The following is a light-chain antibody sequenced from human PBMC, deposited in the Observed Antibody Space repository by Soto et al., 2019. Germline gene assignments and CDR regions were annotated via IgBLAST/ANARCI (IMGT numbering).Light chain of an antibody. CDR3: QKYGSSPR. V-gene: IGKV3-20*01. Sequence: EIVLTQSPGTLSLSPGDRATLSCRASQSVSSDYLAWYQQKPGRAPRLLMYAASNRFTGIPDRFSGSGSGTDFTLTISRLEPEDSAVYYCQKYGSSPRFGQGTKVEIK. CDR1: QSVSSDY. J-gene: IGKJ1*01. CDR2: AAS.